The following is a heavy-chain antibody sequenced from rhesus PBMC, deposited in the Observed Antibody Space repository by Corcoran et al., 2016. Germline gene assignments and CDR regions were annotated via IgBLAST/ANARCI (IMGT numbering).Heavy chain of an antibody. CDR2: ISGSGGST. J-gene: IGHJ4*01. D-gene: IGHD3-9*01. CDR3: ARDQEDDYGYYYTTLFDY. CDR1: GGSISSNY. V-gene: IGHV4-173*01. Sequence: QLQLQESGPGLVKPSETLSLTCAVSGGSISSNYWSWIRQPPGKGLDWIGCISGSGGSTHYNPSLKSLVTISTDTSKKQLSLKLSSVTAADTAVYYGARDQEDDYGYYYTTLFDYWGQGVLVTVSS.